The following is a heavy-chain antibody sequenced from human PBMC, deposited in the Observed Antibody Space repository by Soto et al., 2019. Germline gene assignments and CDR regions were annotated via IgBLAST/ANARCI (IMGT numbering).Heavy chain of an antibody. D-gene: IGHD6-6*01. CDR1: GGSISSYY. V-gene: IGHV4-59*01. J-gene: IGHJ6*02. CDR2: IYYSGST. CDR3: ARDIQIGSSGYYYGMDV. Sequence: SETLSLTCTVSGGSISSYYWSWIRQPPGKGLEWIGYIYYSGSTNYNPSLKSRVTISVDTSKNQFSLKLSSVTAADTAVYYCARDIQIGSSGYYYGMDVWGQGTTVTVSS.